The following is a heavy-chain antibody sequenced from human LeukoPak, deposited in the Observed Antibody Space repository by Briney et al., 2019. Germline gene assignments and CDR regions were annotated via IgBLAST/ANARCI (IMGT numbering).Heavy chain of an antibody. V-gene: IGHV4-4*07. CDR1: GGSSSSYY. Sequence: SETLSLXCTVSGGSSSSYYWSWIRLPAGKGLESIGRIYTSGSTNYNPSLKSRVTMSVDTSKNQFSLKLSSVTAADTAVYYCARSQQQLPNYYYYYMDVWGKGTTVTVSS. J-gene: IGHJ6*03. CDR3: ARSQQQLPNYYYYYMDV. D-gene: IGHD6-13*01. CDR2: IYTSGST.